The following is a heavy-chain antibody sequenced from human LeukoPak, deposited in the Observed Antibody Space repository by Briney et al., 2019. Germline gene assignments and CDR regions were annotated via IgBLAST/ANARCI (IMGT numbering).Heavy chain of an antibody. J-gene: IGHJ4*02. CDR1: GFTFRTHD. Sequence: GGSLRLSCAASGFTFRTHDMHWVRQAPGKGLEWVAVIWSDGSYKYYADSVKGRFTISRDFSKNTPYLQMNSLRAEDTAVYYCAREYINYVQDYWSQGTLVTVSS. CDR3: AREYINYVQDY. CDR2: IWSDGSYK. D-gene: IGHD4-11*01. V-gene: IGHV3-33*01.